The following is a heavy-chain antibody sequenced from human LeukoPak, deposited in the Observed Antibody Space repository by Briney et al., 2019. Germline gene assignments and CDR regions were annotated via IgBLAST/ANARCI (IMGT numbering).Heavy chain of an antibody. V-gene: IGHV1-8*01. CDR3: AARIVVVPAAISRSMDYYYYYMDV. CDR1: GYTFTSYD. J-gene: IGHJ6*03. CDR2: MNPNSGNT. D-gene: IGHD2-2*01. Sequence: ASVKVSCKASGYTFTSYDINWVRQATGQGLEWMGWMNPNSGNTGYAQKFQGRVTMTRNTSISTAYMELSSLRSEDTAVYYCAARIVVVPAAISRSMDYYYYYMDVWGKGTTVTVSS.